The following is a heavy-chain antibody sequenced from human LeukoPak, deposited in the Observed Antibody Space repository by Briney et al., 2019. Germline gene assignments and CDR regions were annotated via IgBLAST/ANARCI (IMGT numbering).Heavy chain of an antibody. CDR3: ARGNNYRYYYYYMDV. Sequence: GGSLRLSCAASGFTFSSYWMHWVRQAPGKGLVWVSRINSDGSSTSYADSVKGRFTISRDNAKNTLYLQMNSLRAEDTAVYYCARGNNYRYYYYYMDVWGKGTTVTVSS. CDR2: INSDGSST. CDR1: GFTFSSYW. D-gene: IGHD4-11*01. J-gene: IGHJ6*03. V-gene: IGHV3-74*01.